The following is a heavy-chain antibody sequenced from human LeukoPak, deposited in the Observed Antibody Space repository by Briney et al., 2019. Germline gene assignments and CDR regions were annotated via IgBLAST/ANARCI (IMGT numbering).Heavy chain of an antibody. CDR3: ARCIAAATDAFDI. CDR1: GYSFTSYW. D-gene: IGHD6-13*01. CDR2: IYPGDSDT. J-gene: IGHJ3*02. V-gene: IGHV5-51*01. Sequence: GESLKISCKGSGYSFTSYWIGWVRQMPGKGLEWMGIIYPGDSDTRYSPSFQGQVTISADKSISTAYLQWSSLKASDTATYYCARCIAAATDAFDIWGQGTMVTVSS.